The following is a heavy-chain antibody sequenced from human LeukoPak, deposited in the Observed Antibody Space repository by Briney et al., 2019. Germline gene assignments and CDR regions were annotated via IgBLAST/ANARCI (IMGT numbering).Heavy chain of an antibody. J-gene: IGHJ4*02. V-gene: IGHV1-2*02. Sequence: ASVKVSCKASGYTFTGYYMHWVRQAPGQGLEWMGWINPNSGGTNYAQKFQGRVTMTRDTSISTAYMELSRLRSDDTAVYYCARPYYDTLTGYPNWGQGTLVTVSS. CDR3: ARPYYDTLTGYPN. D-gene: IGHD3-9*01. CDR2: INPNSGGT. CDR1: GYTFTGYY.